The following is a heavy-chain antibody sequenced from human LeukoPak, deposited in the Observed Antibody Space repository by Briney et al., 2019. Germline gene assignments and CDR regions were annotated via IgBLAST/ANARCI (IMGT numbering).Heavy chain of an antibody. Sequence: SVKVSCKASGFTFTSSAVQWVRQARGQRLEWIGWIVVGGGNTNYAQKFQERVTITRDMSTSTAYMELSSLRSEDTAVYYCAAVGPILKAFDYWGQGTLVTVSS. V-gene: IGHV1-58*01. J-gene: IGHJ4*02. CDR1: GFTFTSSA. CDR3: AAVGPILKAFDY. CDR2: IVVGGGNT.